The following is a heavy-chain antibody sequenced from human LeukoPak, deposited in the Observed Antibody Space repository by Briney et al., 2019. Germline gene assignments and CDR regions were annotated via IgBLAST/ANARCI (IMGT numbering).Heavy chain of an antibody. CDR1: GGTFSSYA. D-gene: IGHD3-22*01. V-gene: IGHV1-46*01. CDR2: INPSGGST. CDR3: ARDLYDSSGYYPFDP. Sequence: ASVKVSCKASGGTFSSYAISWVRQAPGQGLEWMGIINPSGGSTSYAQKFQGRVTMTRDTSTSTVYMELSSLRSEDTAVYYCARDLYDSSGYYPFDPWGQGTLVTVSS. J-gene: IGHJ5*02.